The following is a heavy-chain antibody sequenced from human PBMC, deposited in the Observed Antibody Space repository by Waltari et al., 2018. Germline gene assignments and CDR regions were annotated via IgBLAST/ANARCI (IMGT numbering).Heavy chain of an antibody. CDR2: IYYSGST. CDR1: GGSISSSSYY. D-gene: IGHD1-26*01. Sequence: QLQLQESGPGLVKPSETLSLTCTVSGGSISSSSYYWGWIRQPPGKGLEWIGSIYYSGSTYCNPSLKSRVTISVDTSKNQFSLKLSSVTAADTAVYYCARVLTWAAWFDPWGQGTLVTVSS. V-gene: IGHV4-39*07. J-gene: IGHJ5*02. CDR3: ARVLTWAAWFDP.